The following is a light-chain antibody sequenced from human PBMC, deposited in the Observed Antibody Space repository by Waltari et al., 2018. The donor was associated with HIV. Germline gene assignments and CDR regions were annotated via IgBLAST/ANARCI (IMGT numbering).Light chain of an antibody. J-gene: IGKJ2*01. CDR3: QQYNIRPRGNT. Sequence: DIVMTQSPALLSVSPGERVTLSCRASQSVGSNLAWYQQKLGQAPRLLIYDAATRAAEIPVRFSGSGSGTEFTLTIDSLQSEDFATYYCQQYNIRPRGNTFGQGTKLQIK. CDR2: DAA. V-gene: IGKV3-15*01. CDR1: QSVGSN.